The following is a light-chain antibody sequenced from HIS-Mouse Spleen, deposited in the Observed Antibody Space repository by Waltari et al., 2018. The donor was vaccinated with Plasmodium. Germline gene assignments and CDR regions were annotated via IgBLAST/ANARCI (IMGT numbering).Light chain of an antibody. Sequence: QSVLTQPPSASGTPGQRVTISCSGSSSNIGSNYVYWYQQLPGTAPKLLIYRNNRRPAGVADRFCGSKSGTSAALAISGLRSEDEADYYCAAWDDSLSGRVFGGGTKLTVL. CDR1: SSNIGSNY. J-gene: IGLJ3*02. V-gene: IGLV1-47*01. CDR3: AAWDDSLSGRV. CDR2: RNN.